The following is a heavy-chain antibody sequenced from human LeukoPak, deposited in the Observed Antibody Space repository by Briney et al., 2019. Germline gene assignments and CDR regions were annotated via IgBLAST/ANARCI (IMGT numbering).Heavy chain of an antibody. Sequence: GGSLRLSCAASGFTFSSNYMSWVRQAPGKGLEWVSVIYSGGSTYYSDSVKGRFTISRDNSKNTLYLQMNSLRAEDTAVYYCAIEAALDYYDSSGYHRRSLGFDPWGQGTLVTVSS. CDR2: IYSGGST. J-gene: IGHJ5*02. D-gene: IGHD3-22*01. CDR3: AIEAALDYYDSSGYHRRSLGFDP. V-gene: IGHV3-66*01. CDR1: GFTFSSNY.